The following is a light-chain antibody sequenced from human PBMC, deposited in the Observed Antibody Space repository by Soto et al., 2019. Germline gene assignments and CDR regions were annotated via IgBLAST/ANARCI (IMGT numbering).Light chain of an antibody. CDR2: GAF. V-gene: IGKV3-20*01. J-gene: IGKJ1*01. CDR1: QTIRSTY. CDR3: QQYGNLPRT. Sequence: EIVLTQSPGTLSMSPGESATLSCRASQTIRSTYLAWYQQKPGQAPRLLIYGAFSRAIGIPDRFSGSGSGTDFTLTISRLEPEDFAVYFCQQYGNLPRTFGQGTKVDI.